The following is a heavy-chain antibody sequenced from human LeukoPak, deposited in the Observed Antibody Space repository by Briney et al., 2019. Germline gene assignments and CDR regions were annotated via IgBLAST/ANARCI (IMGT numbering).Heavy chain of an antibody. Sequence: PGGSLRLSCAASGFTFSSYEMNWVRQAPGKGLEWVSYISSSGSTIYYADSVKGRFTISRGDAKNSLYLQMNSLRAEDTAVYYCARELNYYGSGPRGGMDVWGKGTTVTVSS. CDR2: ISSSGSTI. V-gene: IGHV3-48*03. CDR1: GFTFSSYE. J-gene: IGHJ6*04. CDR3: ARELNYYGSGPRGGMDV. D-gene: IGHD3-10*01.